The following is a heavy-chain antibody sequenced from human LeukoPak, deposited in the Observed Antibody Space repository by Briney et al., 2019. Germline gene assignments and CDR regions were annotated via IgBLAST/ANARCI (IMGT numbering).Heavy chain of an antibody. J-gene: IGHJ5*02. CDR2: IYSAGGT. V-gene: IGHV3-53*01. CDR3: ARASWRYCSSTSCYGNWFDP. CDR1: GFTVSSNY. Sequence: GGSLRLSCAASGFTVSSNYMSWVRQAPGKGLEWVSVIYSAGGTYYADSVKGRFTIFRDNSKNTVYLQMNSLRAEDTAVYYCARASWRYCSSTSCYGNWFDPWGQGTLVTVSS. D-gene: IGHD2-2*01.